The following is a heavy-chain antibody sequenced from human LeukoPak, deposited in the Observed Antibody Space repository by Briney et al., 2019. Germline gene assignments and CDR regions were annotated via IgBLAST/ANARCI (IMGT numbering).Heavy chain of an antibody. CDR2: ISGSGGNT. CDR1: GFTFSSYA. J-gene: IGHJ4*02. CDR3: AKQPNSGGSCYFFDY. Sequence: GGSLRLSCAASGFTFSSYAMSWVRQAPGKGLEWVSSISGSGGNTYYADSVKGRFTIPRDNSKSTLYLQMNSLRAEDTAVYYCAKQPNSGGSCYFFDYWGQGTLVTVSS. V-gene: IGHV3-23*01. D-gene: IGHD2-15*01.